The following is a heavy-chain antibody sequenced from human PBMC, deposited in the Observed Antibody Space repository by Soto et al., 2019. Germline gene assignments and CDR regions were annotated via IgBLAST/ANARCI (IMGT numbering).Heavy chain of an antibody. V-gene: IGHV3-23*01. D-gene: IGHD3-16*02. Sequence: GGSLRLSCAASGFTFSSYAMSWVRQAPGKGLEWVSAISGSGGSTYYADSVKGRFTISRDNSKNTLYLQMNSLRAEDTAVYYCAKDVGDYDYIWGSYRPNWFDPWGQGTLVTVSS. CDR2: ISGSGGST. J-gene: IGHJ5*02. CDR3: AKDVGDYDYIWGSYRPNWFDP. CDR1: GFTFSSYA.